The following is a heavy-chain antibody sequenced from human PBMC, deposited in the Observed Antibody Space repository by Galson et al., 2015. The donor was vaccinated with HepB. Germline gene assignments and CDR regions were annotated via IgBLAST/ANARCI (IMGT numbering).Heavy chain of an antibody. CDR2: INTKTGNP. CDR1: GYTFTTYA. CDR3: ARERTVTTLDYYYYYIDV. Sequence: SVKVSCKASGYTFTTYAMNWVRQAPGQGLEWMGWINTKTGNPTYAQGFTGRFVFSLDTSVSTAYLQISSLKAEDTAVYYCARERTVTTLDYYYYYIDVWGKGTTVTVSS. V-gene: IGHV7-4-1*02. D-gene: IGHD4-17*01. J-gene: IGHJ6*03.